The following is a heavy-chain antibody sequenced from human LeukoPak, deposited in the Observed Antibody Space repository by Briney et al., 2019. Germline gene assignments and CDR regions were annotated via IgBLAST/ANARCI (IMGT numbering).Heavy chain of an antibody. CDR3: ARSPSVLRFLEWLSHTPGGYYGMDV. D-gene: IGHD3-3*01. J-gene: IGHJ6*02. CDR1: GYTFTSYG. V-gene: IGHV1-18*01. CDR2: ISAYNGNT. Sequence: ASVKVSCKASGYTFTSYGISWVRQAPGQGLEWMGWISAYNGNTNYAQKLQGRVTMTTDTSTSTAYMELRSLRSDDTAVYYCARSPSVLRFLEWLSHTPGGYYGMDVWGQGTTVTVSS.